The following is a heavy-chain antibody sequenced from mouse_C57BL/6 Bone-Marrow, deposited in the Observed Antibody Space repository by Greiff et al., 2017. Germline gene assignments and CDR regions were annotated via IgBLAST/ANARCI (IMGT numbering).Heavy chain of an antibody. CDR3: ARDLPYGSREAY. CDR2: ISYDGSN. V-gene: IGHV3-6*01. D-gene: IGHD1-1*01. J-gene: IGHJ3*01. CDR1: GYSITSGYY. Sequence: ESGPGLVKPSQSLSLTCSVTGYSITSGYYWNWIRQFPGNKLEWMGYISYDGSNNYNPSLKNRISITRDTSKNQFFLKLNSVTTEDTATYYCARDLPYGSREAYWSQGTLVTVSA.